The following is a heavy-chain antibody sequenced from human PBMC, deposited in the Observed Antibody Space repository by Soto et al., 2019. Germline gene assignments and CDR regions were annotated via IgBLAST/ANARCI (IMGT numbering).Heavy chain of an antibody. D-gene: IGHD3-3*01. CDR1: GFTFSSYA. CDR2: ISGSGGST. J-gene: IGHJ3*02. Sequence: EVQLLESGGGLVQPGGSLRLSCAASGFTFSSYAMSWVRQAPGKGLEWVAAISGSGGSTYYADSVKGRFTISRDNSKNTLYLKMNSRRDEDTAVYYCAKERTYYDCRSGHYLSDAFDIWGQGTMVTVSS. CDR3: AKERTYYDCRSGHYLSDAFDI. V-gene: IGHV3-23*01.